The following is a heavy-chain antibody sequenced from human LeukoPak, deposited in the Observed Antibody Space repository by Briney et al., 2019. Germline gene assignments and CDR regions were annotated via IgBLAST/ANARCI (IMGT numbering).Heavy chain of an antibody. CDR1: GFTFSSYA. D-gene: IGHD1-26*01. Sequence: GGSLRLSCAASGFTFSSYAMHWVRQAPGKGLEWVAVISYDGSNKYYADSVKGRFTISRDNSKNTLYLQMKSLRAEDTAVYYCARAPIARGYFDYWGQGTLVTVSS. CDR2: ISYDGSNK. V-gene: IGHV3-30-3*01. J-gene: IGHJ4*02. CDR3: ARAPIARGYFDY.